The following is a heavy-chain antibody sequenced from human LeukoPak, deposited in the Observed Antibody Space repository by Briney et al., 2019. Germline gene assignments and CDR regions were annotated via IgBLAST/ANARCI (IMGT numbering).Heavy chain of an antibody. J-gene: IGHJ4*02. CDR1: GGSISSSSYY. V-gene: IGHV4-39*07. CDR2: IYYSGST. Sequence: SETLSLTCTVSGGSISSSSYYWGWIRQPPGKGLEWIGSIYYSGSTYYNPPLKSRVTISVDTSKNQFSLKLSSVTAADTAVYYCARRGVRRVIIRALDYWGQGTLVTVSS. D-gene: IGHD3-10*01. CDR3: ARRGVRRVIIRALDY.